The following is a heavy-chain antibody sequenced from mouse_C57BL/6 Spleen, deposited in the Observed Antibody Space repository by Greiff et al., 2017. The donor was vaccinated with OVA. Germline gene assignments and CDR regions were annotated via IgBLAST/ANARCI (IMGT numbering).Heavy chain of an antibody. CDR2: ISSGGSYT. D-gene: IGHD1-1*01. V-gene: IGHV5-6*02. CDR3: ARRDTTVGAPFDY. CDR1: GFNFSSYG. Sequence: DVKLEESGGDLVKPGGSLKLSCAASGFNFSSYGMSWVRQTPDTRLEWVATISSGGSYTYYPDSVKGRFTISRDNAKNTLYLQMSSLKSEDTAMYYWARRDTTVGAPFDYWCQGTTLTVSS. J-gene: IGHJ2*01.